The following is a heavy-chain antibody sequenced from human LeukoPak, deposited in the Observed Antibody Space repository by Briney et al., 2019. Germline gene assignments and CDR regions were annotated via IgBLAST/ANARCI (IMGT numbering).Heavy chain of an antibody. D-gene: IGHD1-20*01. CDR2: IYYSGST. CDR1: GGSISSYY. Sequence: SETLSLTCTVSGGSISSYYRSWIRQPPGKGLEWIGYIYYSGSTNYNPSLKSRVTISVDTSKNQFSLKLSSVTAADTAVYYCAKTGITGPGWFDPWGQGTLVTVSS. V-gene: IGHV4-59*08. J-gene: IGHJ5*02. CDR3: AKTGITGPGWFDP.